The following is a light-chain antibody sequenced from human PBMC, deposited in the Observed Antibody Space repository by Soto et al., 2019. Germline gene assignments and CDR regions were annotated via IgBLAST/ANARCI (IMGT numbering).Light chain of an antibody. V-gene: IGLV1-44*01. Sequence: SVLTQPPPVSESRGQTVTSSCSGSTSNIGSNPVNWYQRRPGTAPRLLNSTNNQLPSGFPDRFSGSRSGTSASLAISGLQSEDEADYYCTAWDDRLNGPSYVFGTGTKVTVL. CDR1: TSNIGSNP. J-gene: IGLJ1*01. CDR2: TNN. CDR3: TAWDDRLNGPSYV.